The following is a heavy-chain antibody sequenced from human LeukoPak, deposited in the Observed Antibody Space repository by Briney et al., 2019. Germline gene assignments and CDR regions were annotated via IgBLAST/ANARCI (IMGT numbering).Heavy chain of an antibody. CDR2: ISSSSSYI. Sequence: GGSLRLSCAASGFTFSSYSMNWVRQAPGKWLEWVSSISSSSSYIYYADSVKGRFTISRDNAKNSLYLQMNSLRAEDTAVYYCARDRQAAGVVVASDAFDVWGQGTMVTVSS. V-gene: IGHV3-21*01. D-gene: IGHD2-15*01. CDR1: GFTFSSYS. CDR3: ARDRQAAGVVVASDAFDV. J-gene: IGHJ3*01.